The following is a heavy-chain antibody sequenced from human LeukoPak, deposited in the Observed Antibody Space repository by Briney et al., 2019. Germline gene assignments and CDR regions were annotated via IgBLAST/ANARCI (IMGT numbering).Heavy chain of an antibody. D-gene: IGHD3-22*01. Sequence: SVKVSCKASGGNVSSYAISWVRQAPGQGLEWMGGIIPIFGTANYAQKFQGRVTITADESTSTAYMELSSLRSEDTAVYYYARWGSSGYPYYFDYWGQGTLVTVSS. J-gene: IGHJ4*02. CDR3: ARWGSSGYPYYFDY. V-gene: IGHV1-69*01. CDR2: IIPIFGTA. CDR1: GGNVSSYA.